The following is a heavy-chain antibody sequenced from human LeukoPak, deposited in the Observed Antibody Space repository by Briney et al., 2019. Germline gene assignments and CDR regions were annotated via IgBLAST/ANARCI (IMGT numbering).Heavy chain of an antibody. CDR3: ARVTQEDYYDSSGYYYHY. Sequence: GGPLRLSCAASGFTFSSYSMNWVRQAPGKGLEWVSSISSSSNYIYYADSVKGRFTISRDNAKNSLYLQMNSLRAEDTAVYYCARVTQEDYYDSSGYYYHYWGQGTLVTVSS. CDR2: ISSSSNYI. D-gene: IGHD3-22*01. V-gene: IGHV3-21*01. CDR1: GFTFSSYS. J-gene: IGHJ4*02.